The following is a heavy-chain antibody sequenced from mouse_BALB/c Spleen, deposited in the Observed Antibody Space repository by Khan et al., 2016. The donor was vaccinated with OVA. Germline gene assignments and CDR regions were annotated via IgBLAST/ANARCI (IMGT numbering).Heavy chain of an antibody. Sequence: EVELVESGGGLVKPGGSLKLSCAASGFTFSSFVMSWVRQTPEKRLEWVATISSAGIYTYYPDSVKGRFTISRDNAKNLLYLQMNSLRSEDTAKYYCANGNYGWFASWGQGTLVTVSA. V-gene: IGHV5-9-1*01. CDR3: ANGNYGWFAS. D-gene: IGHD2-1*01. J-gene: IGHJ3*01. CDR1: GFTFSSFV. CDR2: ISSAGIYT.